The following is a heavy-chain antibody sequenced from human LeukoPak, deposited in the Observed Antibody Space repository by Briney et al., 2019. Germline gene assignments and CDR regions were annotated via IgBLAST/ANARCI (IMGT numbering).Heavy chain of an antibody. V-gene: IGHV3-73*01. CDR1: GFTFSGSA. D-gene: IGHD4-17*01. J-gene: IGHJ4*02. CDR3: TSSTVTPFDY. CDR2: IRSKANSYAT. Sequence: PGGSLRLSCAASGFTFSGSAMHWVRQASGQGLEWVGRIRSKANSYATVYAASVKGRSTISRDDSKNTAYLQMNSLKTEDTAVYYCTSSTVTPFDYWGQGTLVTVSS.